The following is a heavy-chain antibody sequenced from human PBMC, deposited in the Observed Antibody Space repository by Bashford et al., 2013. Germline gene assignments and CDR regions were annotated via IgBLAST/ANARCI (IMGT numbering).Heavy chain of an antibody. Sequence: VRQAPGKGLEWVSAISGSSGSTYYADSVRGRFTISRDNSKYTLYLQMNSLRAEDTAVYYCAKSRHNSNSFLFDYWGQGTLVTVSS. J-gene: IGHJ4*02. V-gene: IGHV3-23*01. D-gene: IGHD6-6*01. CDR2: ISGSSGST. CDR3: AKSRHNSNSFLFDY.